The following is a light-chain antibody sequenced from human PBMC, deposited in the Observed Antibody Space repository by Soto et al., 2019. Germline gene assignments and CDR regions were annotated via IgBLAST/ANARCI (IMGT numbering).Light chain of an antibody. CDR1: QDISNY. CDR3: QQYSHLIT. Sequence: DIQMTQSPSSLSASVGDRVTITCQASQDISNYLNWYQQKLGKAPKLLIYDASNLETGVPSRFSGRGSGTDFTFTTSSLQPEDIATYYCQQYSHLITFGKGTRLEIK. CDR2: DAS. J-gene: IGKJ5*01. V-gene: IGKV1-33*01.